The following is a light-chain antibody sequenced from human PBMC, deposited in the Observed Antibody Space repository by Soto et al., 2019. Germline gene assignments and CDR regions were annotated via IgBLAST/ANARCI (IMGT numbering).Light chain of an antibody. V-gene: IGKV3-11*01. CDR2: DAS. Sequence: EIVLTQSPATLSLSPGERATLSCRASQSVNRYLVWYQQKSGQAPRLLIYDASNRATGIPARFSGSGSGTDFTLTISSLEPEDVAVYSCQHRSSWPITLGGGTKVEIK. J-gene: IGKJ4*01. CDR3: QHRSSWPIT. CDR1: QSVNRY.